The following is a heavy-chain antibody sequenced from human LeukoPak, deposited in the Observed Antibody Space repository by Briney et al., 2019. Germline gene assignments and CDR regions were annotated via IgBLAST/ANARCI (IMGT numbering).Heavy chain of an antibody. Sequence: PGRSLRLSCAASGFTFSSYAMHWVRQAPGKGLEWVAVISYDGSNKYYADSVKGRFTISRDNSKNTLYLQMNSLRAEDTAVYYCARDMKQWLVFLFDYWGQGTLVTVSS. CDR3: ARDMKQWLVFLFDY. V-gene: IGHV3-30-3*01. D-gene: IGHD6-19*01. CDR1: GFTFSSYA. CDR2: ISYDGSNK. J-gene: IGHJ4*02.